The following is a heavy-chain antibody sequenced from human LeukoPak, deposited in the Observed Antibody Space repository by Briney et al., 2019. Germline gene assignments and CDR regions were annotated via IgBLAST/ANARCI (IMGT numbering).Heavy chain of an antibody. J-gene: IGHJ4*02. CDR2: INPNSGGT. CDR1: GYTFTGYY. D-gene: IGHD6-13*01. V-gene: IGHV1-2*02. Sequence: ASVKVSCKASGYTFTGYYMHWVRQAPGQGLEWMGWINPNSGGTNNAQKFQGRVTMTRDTAISKAYMELSRLRSDDTAVYYCARLYSSSSGGNWGQGTLVTVSS. CDR3: ARLYSSSSGGN.